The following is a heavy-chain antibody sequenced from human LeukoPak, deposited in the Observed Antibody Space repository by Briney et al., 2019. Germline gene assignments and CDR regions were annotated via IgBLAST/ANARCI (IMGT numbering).Heavy chain of an antibody. V-gene: IGHV4-39*07. CDR1: GVAIDSDDLY. D-gene: IGHD5/OR15-5a*01. Sequence: TSSETLSLTCTASGVAIDSDDLYWRWIRPPPGVGLECNTSIDYSGFYYYDPFLKRLVSLPVDPAKIQFFLKLTSVAAADPALYDCARQTIECSLGGGPDFFDPWGQGILVTVSS. J-gene: IGHJ5*02. CDR3: ARQTIECSLGGGPDFFDP. CDR2: IDYSGFY.